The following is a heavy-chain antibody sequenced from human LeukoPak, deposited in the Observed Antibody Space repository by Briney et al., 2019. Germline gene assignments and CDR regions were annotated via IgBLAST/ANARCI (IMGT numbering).Heavy chain of an antibody. V-gene: IGHV3-7*01. CDR2: IKADGREK. CDR1: GFTFNSSW. J-gene: IGHJ4*02. CDR3: SRSLVY. Sequence: GGSLRLSCAASGFTFNSSWMDWVRQAPGKGLEWVANIKADGREKYYVDSVRGRFTISGDNAKNSLFLQMNSLRPEDTATYYCSRSLVYWGPGIQVTVSS.